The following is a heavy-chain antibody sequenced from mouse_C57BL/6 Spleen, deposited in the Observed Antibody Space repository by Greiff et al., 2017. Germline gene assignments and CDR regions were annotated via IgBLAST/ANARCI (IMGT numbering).Heavy chain of an antibody. Sequence: EVKVEESGGGLVQPGGSMKLSCVASGFTFSNYWMNWVRQSPEKGLEWVAQIRLKSDNYATHYAESVKGRFTISRDDSKSSVYPQMNNLRAEDTGIYYCTGPPFTTVVAGYYAMDYWGQGTSVTVSA. V-gene: IGHV6-3*01. J-gene: IGHJ4*01. D-gene: IGHD1-1*01. CDR1: GFTFSNYW. CDR2: IRLKSDNYAT. CDR3: TGPPFTTVVAGYYAMDY.